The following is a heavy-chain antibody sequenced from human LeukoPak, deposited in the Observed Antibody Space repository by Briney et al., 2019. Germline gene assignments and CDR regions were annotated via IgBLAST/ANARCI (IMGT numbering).Heavy chain of an antibody. CDR2: MNPNSGNT. CDR1: GYTLTSYD. D-gene: IGHD2-2*02. J-gene: IGHJ3*02. CDR3: AVYCSSTSCYRTPDAFDI. V-gene: IGHV1-8*03. Sequence: ASVKVSCKASGYTLTSYDINWVRQATGQGLEWMGWMNPNSGNTGYAQKFQGRVTITRNTSISTAYMELSSLRPEDTAVYYCAVYCSSTSCYRTPDAFDIWGQGTMVTVSS.